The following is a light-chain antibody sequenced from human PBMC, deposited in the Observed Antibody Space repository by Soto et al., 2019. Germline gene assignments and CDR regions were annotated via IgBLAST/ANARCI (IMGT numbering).Light chain of an antibody. CDR2: GAS. Sequence: EVVLTQSPATLSLSPGERATLSCRASENVRTFVDWYQQKPGQAPRLLIHGASNRATGIPARFSGSGSGTDFTLTISNLEPEDFAVYYCQQHSHWPPWTFAQGTRVEI. CDR1: ENVRTF. J-gene: IGKJ1*01. CDR3: QQHSHWPPWT. V-gene: IGKV3-11*01.